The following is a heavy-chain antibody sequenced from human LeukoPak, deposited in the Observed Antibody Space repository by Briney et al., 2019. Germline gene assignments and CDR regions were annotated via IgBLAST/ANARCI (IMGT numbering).Heavy chain of an antibody. CDR1: GYTFTSYA. J-gene: IGHJ6*04. V-gene: IGHV1-3*01. Sequence: ASVKVSCKASGYTFTSYAMHWVRQAPGQRLEWMGWINAGNGNTKYSQKFQGRVTITRDTSASTAYMELSSLRSEDTAVYYCARFRYGSGSQDYGMDVWGKGTTVTVSS. D-gene: IGHD3-10*01. CDR2: INAGNGNT. CDR3: ARFRYGSGSQDYGMDV.